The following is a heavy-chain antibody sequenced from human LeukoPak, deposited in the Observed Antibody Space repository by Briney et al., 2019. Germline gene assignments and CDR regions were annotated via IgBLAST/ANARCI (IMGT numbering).Heavy chain of an antibody. CDR2: IYYSGST. CDR1: GGSISSSTSY. J-gene: IGHJ4*02. V-gene: IGHV4-39*01. Sequence: PSETLSLTCIVSGGSISSSTSYWGWIRQSPGKGLEWIGSIYYSGSTYYNPSLKSRVTISVDTSKNQFSLKLSSVTAADTAVYYCARETTVLDYWGQGTLVTVSS. CDR3: ARETTVLDY. D-gene: IGHD4-17*01.